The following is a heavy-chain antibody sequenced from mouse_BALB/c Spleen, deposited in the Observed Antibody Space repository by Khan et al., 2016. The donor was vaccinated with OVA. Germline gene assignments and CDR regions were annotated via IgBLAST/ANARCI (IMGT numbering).Heavy chain of an antibody. Sequence: VQLQQSGAELARPGASVKMSCKASGYTFTSHTMHWVKQRPGQGLEWIGYINPRSDYTQYNQKFNDKATLTADISSSTAYLQLSSLTSEDSAVYYCARRTTEYALDYWGQGNSVTVSS. CDR1: GYTFTSHT. D-gene: IGHD2-14*01. CDR2: INPRSDYT. V-gene: IGHV1-4*01. CDR3: ARRTTEYALDY. J-gene: IGHJ4*01.